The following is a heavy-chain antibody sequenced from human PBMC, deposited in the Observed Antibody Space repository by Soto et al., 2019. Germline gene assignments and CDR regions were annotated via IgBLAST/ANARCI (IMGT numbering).Heavy chain of an antibody. Sequence: QVQLVQSGAEVKKPGASVKVSCKASGYTFSDHDINWVRQASGQGPEWLGWMNPNSGDTGYAQNLLGRVTMTRDTSKRTTYMELSSLRSEDTAVYYCTRVGGNWNDDYFDYWGQGTLVTVSS. CDR2: MNPNSGDT. D-gene: IGHD1-1*01. V-gene: IGHV1-8*01. J-gene: IGHJ4*02. CDR3: TRVGGNWNDDYFDY. CDR1: GYTFSDHD.